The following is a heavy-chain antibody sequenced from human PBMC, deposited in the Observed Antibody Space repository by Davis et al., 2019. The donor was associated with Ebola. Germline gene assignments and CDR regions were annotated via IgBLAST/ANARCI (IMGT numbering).Heavy chain of an antibody. J-gene: IGHJ4*02. V-gene: IGHV3-9*01. CDR3: AKDGCSSTSCYFDY. Sequence: PGGSLRLSCAASGFTFDDYAMHWVRQAPGKGLEWVSGISWNSGSIGYADSVKGRFTISRDNSKNTLYLQMNSLRAEDTAVYYCAKDGCSSTSCYFDYWGQGTLVTVSS. CDR2: ISWNSGSI. D-gene: IGHD2-2*01. CDR1: GFTFDDYA.